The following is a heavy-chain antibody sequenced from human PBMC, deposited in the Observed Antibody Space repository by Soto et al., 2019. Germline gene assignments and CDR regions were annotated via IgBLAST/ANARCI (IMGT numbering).Heavy chain of an antibody. CDR2: IYYSGST. V-gene: IGHV4-39*01. Sequence: QLQLQESGPGLVKPSETLSLTCTVSGGSISSSSYYWGWIRQPPGKGPEWIGSIYYSGSTYYNPSLKSRVTISVDTSKNQFSLKLSSVTAADTAVYYCASQLAPFDYWGQGTLVTVSS. D-gene: IGHD5-12*01. J-gene: IGHJ4*02. CDR1: GGSISSSSYY. CDR3: ASQLAPFDY.